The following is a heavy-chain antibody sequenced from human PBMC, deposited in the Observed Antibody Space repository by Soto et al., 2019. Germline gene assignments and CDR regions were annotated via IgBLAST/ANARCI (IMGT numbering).Heavy chain of an antibody. Sequence: GVLLRMSYSGSGYSCTIYWIGLVRQMPGKGLEWMGIIYPGDSDTRYSPSLQCQVTISADKSISTAYLQWSSLKASDTAMYYCARTYNYYDSSGYPDYWGQGTLVTLSS. CDR2: IYPGDSDT. CDR1: GYSCTIYW. CDR3: ARTYNYYDSSGYPDY. J-gene: IGHJ4*02. D-gene: IGHD3-22*01. V-gene: IGHV5-51*01.